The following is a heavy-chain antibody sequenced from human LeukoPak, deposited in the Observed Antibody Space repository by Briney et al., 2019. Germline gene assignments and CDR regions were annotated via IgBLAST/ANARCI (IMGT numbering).Heavy chain of an antibody. CDR1: GGTFSSYA. D-gene: IGHD2-8*01. V-gene: IGHV1-69*13. CDR2: IIPIFGTA. Sequence: SVKVSCKASGGTFSSYAISWVRQAPGQGLEWMGGIIPIFGTANYAQKFQGRVTITADESTSTAYMELSSLRSEDTAVYYCARASTYCTNGVCYNSEGPPFDYWGQGTLVTVS. CDR3: ARASTYCTNGVCYNSEGPPFDY. J-gene: IGHJ4*02.